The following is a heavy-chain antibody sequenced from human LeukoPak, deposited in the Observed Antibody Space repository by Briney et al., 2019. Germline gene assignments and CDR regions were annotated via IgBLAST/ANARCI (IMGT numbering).Heavy chain of an antibody. Sequence: SETLSLTCTVPGGSMNSTSYYWGWIRQPPGKGPDWIANIYYSGTTYYNPSLKSRVTISVDMSKNQFSLILRSVTAADTAVYYCARLGYSTGWYNSWGQGTLVTVSS. CDR2: IYYSGTT. J-gene: IGHJ5*01. CDR1: GGSMNSTSYY. D-gene: IGHD6-25*01. V-gene: IGHV4-39*01. CDR3: ARLGYSTGWYNS.